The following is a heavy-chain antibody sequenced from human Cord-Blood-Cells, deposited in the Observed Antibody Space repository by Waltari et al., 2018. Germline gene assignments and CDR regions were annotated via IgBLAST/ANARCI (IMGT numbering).Heavy chain of an antibody. V-gene: IGHV4-34*01. CDR3: ARGGKYNSSWYDGYWYFDL. J-gene: IGHJ2*01. CDR2: INHSGST. D-gene: IGHD6-13*01. Sequence: QVQLQQWGAGLLKPSETLSLTCAVYGGSFSGYYWSWIRQPPGKGLEWIGEINHSGSTNYNPSLKSRVTISVDTSKNQFSLKLSSVTAADTAVYYCARGGKYNSSWYDGYWYFDLWGRGTLVTVSS. CDR1: GGSFSGYY.